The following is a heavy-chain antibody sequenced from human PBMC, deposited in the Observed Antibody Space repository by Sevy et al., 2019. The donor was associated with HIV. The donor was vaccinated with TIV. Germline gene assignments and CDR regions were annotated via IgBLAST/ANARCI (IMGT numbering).Heavy chain of an antibody. D-gene: IGHD3-16*01. Sequence: ASVKVSCKAAGYNFTSYYIHWVRQAPGQGLEWMGIITPSGDTTTYSQKFQGRVTMTSDTSTSTVYMELSSLRYDATAVYYCTRVRSFGFEYWGQGTLVTVSS. CDR3: TRVRSFGFEY. CDR1: GYNFTSYY. V-gene: IGHV1-46*01. CDR2: ITPSGDTT. J-gene: IGHJ4*02.